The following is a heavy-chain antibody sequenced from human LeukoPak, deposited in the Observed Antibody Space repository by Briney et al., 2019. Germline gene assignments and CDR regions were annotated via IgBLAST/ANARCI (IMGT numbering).Heavy chain of an antibody. CDR1: GGTFSSYT. V-gene: IGHV1-69*04. Sequence: SSVKVSCKASGGTFSSYTISWVRQAPGQGLEWMGRIIPILGIANYGQKFQGRVTITADKSTSTAYMELSSLRSEDTAVYYCARDMVPAAIDVVRFDPWGQGTLVTVSS. D-gene: IGHD2-2*02. J-gene: IGHJ5*01. CDR3: ARDMVPAAIDVVRFDP. CDR2: IIPILGIA.